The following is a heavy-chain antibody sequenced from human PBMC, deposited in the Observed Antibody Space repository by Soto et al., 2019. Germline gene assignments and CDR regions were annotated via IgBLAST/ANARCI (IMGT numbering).Heavy chain of an antibody. CDR2: MSHSGGT. Sequence: QVQLQQWGAGLLKPSETLSLTCAVYGGFVSSGSYYWSWIRQPPGKGLEWIGEMSHSGGTHFTPSLKSGVTISVDTSKTQFSLKMSSVSAADTALYYCARVERGTATTVVDAFDIWGPGTMVTVSS. CDR3: ARVERGTATTVVDAFDI. CDR1: GGFVSSGSYY. D-gene: IGHD1-1*01. J-gene: IGHJ3*02. V-gene: IGHV4-34*01.